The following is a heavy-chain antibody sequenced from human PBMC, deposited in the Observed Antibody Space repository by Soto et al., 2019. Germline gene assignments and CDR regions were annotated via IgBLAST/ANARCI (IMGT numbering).Heavy chain of an antibody. D-gene: IGHD4-17*01. V-gene: IGHV4-39*07. CDR1: GGSISSSSNH. J-gene: IGHJ5*02. Sequence: SETLSLTCTVSGGSISSSSNHWGWIRQPPGKGLEWIGNNYYSGNTNYNPSLKSRVTISVDTSKNQFSLKLSSVTAADTAVYYFARKARPYYGGNSDLGNWFDPWGQGTLVTVSS. CDR3: ARKARPYYGGNSDLGNWFDP. CDR2: NYYSGNT.